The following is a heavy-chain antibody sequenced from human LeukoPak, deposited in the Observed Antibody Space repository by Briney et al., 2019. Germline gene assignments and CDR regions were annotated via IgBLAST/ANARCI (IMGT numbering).Heavy chain of an antibody. V-gene: IGHV1-69*06. CDR1: GGTFSSYA. Sequence: ASVKVSCKASGGTFSSYAISWVRQAPGQGLEWMGGIIPIFGTANYAQKFQGRVTITADKSTSTAYMELSSLRSEDTAVYYCFAWRQQPTVDCLWGQGTLVTVSS. J-gene: IGHJ4*02. CDR2: IIPIFGTA. CDR3: FAWRQQPTVDCL. D-gene: IGHD6-13*01.